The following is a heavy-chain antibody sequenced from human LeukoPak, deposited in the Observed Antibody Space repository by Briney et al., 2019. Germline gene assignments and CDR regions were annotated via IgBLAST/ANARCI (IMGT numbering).Heavy chain of an antibody. Sequence: PGGSLRLSCAASGFTFSSYSVNRVRQAPGKGLEWVSSISSSSSYIYYADSVKGRFTISRDNAKNSLYLQMNSLRAEDTAVYYCARVRYYYGSGSYYNLYYMDVWGKGTTVTVSS. D-gene: IGHD3-10*01. CDR1: GFTFSSYS. J-gene: IGHJ6*03. CDR2: ISSSSSYI. V-gene: IGHV3-21*01. CDR3: ARVRYYYGSGSYYNLYYMDV.